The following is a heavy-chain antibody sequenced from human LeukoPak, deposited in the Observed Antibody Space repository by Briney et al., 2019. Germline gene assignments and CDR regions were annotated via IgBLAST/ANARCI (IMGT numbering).Heavy chain of an antibody. J-gene: IGHJ3*02. Sequence: PGGSLRLSCAASGFTFSSYXXXWVXXAXXXXXXXXXXXXXXSSYIYYADSVTGRFTISRDNAKNSLYLQMNSLRAEDTAVYYCARDTQGGSWYSPERNAFDIWGQGTMVTVSS. CDR1: GFTFSSYX. D-gene: IGHD6-13*01. CDR2: XXXXSSYI. CDR3: ARDTQGGSWYSPERNAFDI. V-gene: IGHV3-21*01.